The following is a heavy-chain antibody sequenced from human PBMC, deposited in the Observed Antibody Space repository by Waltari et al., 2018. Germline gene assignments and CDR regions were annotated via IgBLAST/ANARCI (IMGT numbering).Heavy chain of an antibody. J-gene: IGHJ4*02. D-gene: IGHD2-2*01. CDR1: GFTFSSCE. CDR2: ISSRGSTR. V-gene: IGHV3-48*03. CDR3: ARDSPTAAATDY. Sequence: EVQLVESGGGVVQHGGSLRPACAASGFTFSSCEMNWVREGQGKGREWVSYISSRGSTRYYADSVKGRFTISRDNAKNTLYLQMNSLRAEDTAVSECARDSPTAAATDYWGQGTLVTVSS.